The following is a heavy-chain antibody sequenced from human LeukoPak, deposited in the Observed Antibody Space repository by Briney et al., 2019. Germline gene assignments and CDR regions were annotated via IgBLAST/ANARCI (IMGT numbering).Heavy chain of an antibody. CDR3: ARGNRIAAALTYFQH. CDR1: GFTFSSYW. D-gene: IGHD6-13*01. J-gene: IGHJ1*01. V-gene: IGHV3-74*01. Sequence: GGSLRLSCAASGFTFSSYWMHWVRQAPGKGLVWVSRINSDGSSTSYADSVKGRFTISRDNAKNTLYLQMNSLRAEDTAVYYCARGNRIAAALTYFQHWGQGTLVTVSS. CDR2: INSDGSST.